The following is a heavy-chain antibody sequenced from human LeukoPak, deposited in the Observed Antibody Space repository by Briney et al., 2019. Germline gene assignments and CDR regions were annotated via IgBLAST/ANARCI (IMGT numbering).Heavy chain of an antibody. J-gene: IGHJ4*02. D-gene: IGHD1-14*01. V-gene: IGHV1-2*02. Sequence: ASVKLSCKASRYIFSDYYTHWVRQAPGRGFEWMGLISRYSGATKLAQKFQVRVTLTRDTSISTSYVELSHLASDDTFVYYCGSWAGRNSDVASFDYWGQGTLVIVPS. CDR2: ISRYSGAT. CDR1: RYIFSDYY. CDR3: GSWAGRNSDVASFDY.